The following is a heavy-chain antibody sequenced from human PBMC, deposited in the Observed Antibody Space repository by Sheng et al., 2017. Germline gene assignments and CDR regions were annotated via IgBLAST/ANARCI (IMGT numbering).Heavy chain of an antibody. V-gene: IGHV3-33*01. CDR1: GFTFSSYG. Sequence: QVQLVESGGGVVQPGRSLRLSCAASGFTFSSYGMHWVRQAPGKGLEWVAVIWYDESNKYYADSVKGRFTISRDNSKNTLYLQMNSLRAEDTAVYYCARYGTKWYFDLWGRGTLVTVSS. CDR2: IWYDESNK. D-gene: IGHD1-1*01. CDR3: ARYGTKWYFDL. J-gene: IGHJ2*01.